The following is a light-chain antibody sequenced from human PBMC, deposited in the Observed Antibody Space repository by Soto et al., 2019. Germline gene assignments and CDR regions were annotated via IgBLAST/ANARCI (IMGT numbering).Light chain of an antibody. CDR1: QSISSS. CDR3: QQTYSTPHS. V-gene: IGKV1-39*01. J-gene: IGKJ2*03. Sequence: DIQMTQSPSSLSASVGDRVTIPCRASQSISSSLNWYQQKPGKAPKLLIYAASSLQSGAPSRFSGSGSGTDFTLTISSLQPEDFATYSCQQTYSTPHSFGQGTTLEI. CDR2: AAS.